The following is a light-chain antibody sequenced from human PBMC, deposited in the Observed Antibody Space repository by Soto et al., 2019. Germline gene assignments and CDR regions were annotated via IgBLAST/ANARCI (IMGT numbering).Light chain of an antibody. CDR2: DAS. V-gene: IGKV3D-20*02. CDR1: QSVSYY. CDR3: QQRSNWPVT. Sequence: IVFTQSPGTLSLSPGERATLSCRASQSVSYYLAWYQQKPGQAPRLLIYDASSRATGVPDRFSGSGSGTDFTLTISRLEPEDFAVYYCQQRSNWPVTFGQGTRLEIK. J-gene: IGKJ5*01.